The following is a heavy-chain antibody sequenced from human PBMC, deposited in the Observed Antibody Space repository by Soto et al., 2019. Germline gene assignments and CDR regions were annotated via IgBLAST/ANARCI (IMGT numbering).Heavy chain of an antibody. D-gene: IGHD3-22*01. J-gene: IGHJ4*02. CDR2: INSDGSST. Sequence: PGGSLRLSCAASGFTFSSYWMHWVRQAPGKGLVWVSRINSDGSSTSYADSVKGRLTISRDNAKNTLYLQMNSLRAEDTAVYYCARDLRVTHYYDSSGYSMAFDYWGQGTLVTVSS. CDR3: ARDLRVTHYYDSSGYSMAFDY. V-gene: IGHV3-74*01. CDR1: GFTFSSYW.